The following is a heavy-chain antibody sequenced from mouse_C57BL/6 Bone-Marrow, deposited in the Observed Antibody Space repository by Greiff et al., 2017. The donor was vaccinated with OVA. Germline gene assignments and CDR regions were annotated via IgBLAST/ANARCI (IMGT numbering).Heavy chain of an antibody. J-gene: IGHJ4*01. CDR2: IYPRSGNT. CDR3: ARSGSSFPCAMDY. D-gene: IGHD1-1*01. CDR1: GYTFTSYG. V-gene: IGHV1-81*01. Sequence: VQLQESGAELARPGASVKLSCKASGYTFTSYGISWVKQRTGQGLEWIGEIYPRSGNTYYNEKFKGKATLTADKSSSTAYMELRSLTSEDSAVYFCARSGSSFPCAMDYWGQGTSVTVSS.